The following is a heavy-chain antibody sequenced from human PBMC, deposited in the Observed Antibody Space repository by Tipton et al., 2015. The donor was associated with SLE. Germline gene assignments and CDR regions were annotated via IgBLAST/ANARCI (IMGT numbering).Heavy chain of an antibody. CDR1: GGTFSSYA. V-gene: IGHV1-69*13. Sequence: QSGAEVKKPGSPVKVSCKASGGTFSSYAISWVRQAPGQGLEWMGRIIPIFGTANYAQKFQGRVTITADESTSTAYMELSSLRSEDTAVYYCVRSWYSSSWPYYYYGMDVWGQGTTVTVSS. J-gene: IGHJ6*02. CDR2: IIPIFGTA. D-gene: IGHD6-13*01. CDR3: VRSWYSSSWPYYYYGMDV.